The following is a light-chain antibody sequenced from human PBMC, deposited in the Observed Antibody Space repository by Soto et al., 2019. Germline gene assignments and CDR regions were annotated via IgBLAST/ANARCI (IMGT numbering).Light chain of an antibody. V-gene: IGLV2-14*03. J-gene: IGLJ1*01. CDR2: DVS. Sequence: QSVLTQPASVSGSPGQSITISCTGTSSDVGGYNHVSCYQQHPGKAPKLMIYDVSNRPSGVSNRFFGSKSDNTASLTISGLQAEDEADYYCTSYASSSTYVFGTGTKVTVL. CDR1: SSDVGGYNH. CDR3: TSYASSSTYV.